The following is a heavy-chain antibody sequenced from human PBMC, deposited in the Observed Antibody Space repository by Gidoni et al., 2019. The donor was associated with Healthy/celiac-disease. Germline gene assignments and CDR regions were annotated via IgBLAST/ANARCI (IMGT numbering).Heavy chain of an antibody. D-gene: IGHD6-13*01. CDR2: ISSSSSYI. CDR3: ARDRYSSSWYNDY. V-gene: IGHV3-21*01. Sequence: EVPLVESGGGLVKPGGSLSLSCAASGFTFSSYSMHWVRQAPGKGLEWVSSISSSSSYIYYADSVKGRFTISRDNAKNSLYLQMNSLRAEDTAVYYCARDRYSSSWYNDYWGQGTLVTVSS. J-gene: IGHJ4*02. CDR1: GFTFSSYS.